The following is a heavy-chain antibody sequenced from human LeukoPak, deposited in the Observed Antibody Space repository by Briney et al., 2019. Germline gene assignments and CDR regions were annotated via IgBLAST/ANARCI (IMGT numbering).Heavy chain of an antibody. CDR2: IYYSGYT. CDR1: GGSISSYY. D-gene: IGHD2-15*01. J-gene: IGHJ4*02. CDR3: ASAPRGDYFDY. Sequence: SETLSLTCTVSGGSISSYYWSWIRQPPGKGLEWIGCIYYSGYTNYKSSLKSRVTISVDTSKNQFSLNLSSVTAADTAVYYCASAPRGDYFDYWGQGTLVTVSS. V-gene: IGHV4-59*08.